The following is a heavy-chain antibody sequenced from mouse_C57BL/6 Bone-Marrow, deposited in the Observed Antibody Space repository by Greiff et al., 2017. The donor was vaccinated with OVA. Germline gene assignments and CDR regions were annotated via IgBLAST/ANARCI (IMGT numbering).Heavy chain of an antibody. J-gene: IGHJ2*01. CDR1: GYTFTSYG. V-gene: IGHV1-81*01. D-gene: IGHD2-5*01. CDR3: ARSYYSNYYFDY. CDR2: IYPRSGNT. Sequence: VQLKVSGAELARPGASVKLSCKASGYTFTSYGISWVKQRTGQGLEWIGEIYPRSGNTYYNEKFKGKATLTADKSSSTAYMELRSLTSEDSAVYFCARSYYSNYYFDYWGQGTTLTVSS.